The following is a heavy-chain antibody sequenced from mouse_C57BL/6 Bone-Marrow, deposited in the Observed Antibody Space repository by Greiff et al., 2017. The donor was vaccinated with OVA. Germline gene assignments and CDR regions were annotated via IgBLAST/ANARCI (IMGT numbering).Heavy chain of an antibody. D-gene: IGHD1-1*01. Sequence: EVMLVESGGGLVQPGGSLKLSCAASGFTFSDYYMYWVRQTPEKRLEWVAYISNGGGRTYYTDNVKGRFTISRDNAKNTRYMQMSRLKSEDTALYCGARFYVGIPYYFDYWGQGTTLTVSS. J-gene: IGHJ2*01. CDR3: ARFYVGIPYYFDY. CDR2: ISNGGGRT. CDR1: GFTFSDYY. V-gene: IGHV5-12*01.